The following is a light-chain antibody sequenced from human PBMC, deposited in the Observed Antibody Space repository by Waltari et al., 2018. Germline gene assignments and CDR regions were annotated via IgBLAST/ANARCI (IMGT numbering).Light chain of an antibody. V-gene: IGKV3-20*01. J-gene: IGKJ1*01. CDR2: AAS. Sequence: EIVLTQSPGTLSLSPGARATLSCRASQSVSRAIAWYQQKPGQAPRLLIYAASSRATGIPDRFSGSGSGTDFSLTISRLEPEDFAVYYCQHYVRLPVTFGQGTKVEIK. CDR1: QSVSRA. CDR3: QHYVRLPVT.